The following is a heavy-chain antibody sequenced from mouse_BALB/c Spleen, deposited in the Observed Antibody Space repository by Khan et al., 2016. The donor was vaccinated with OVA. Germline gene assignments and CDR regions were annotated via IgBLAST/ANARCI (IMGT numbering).Heavy chain of an antibody. D-gene: IGHD1-1*01. Sequence: QVQLKQFGAELAKPGASVKMSCKASGYTFINYWILWVKQRPGQGLEWIGYINPSTAYTEYNQNFKDKATLTADKSSRTAYMQLSSLTSEDSAVYYCARRGLRWDFDYWGQGTTLTVSS. V-gene: IGHV1-7*01. CDR3: ARRGLRWDFDY. J-gene: IGHJ2*01. CDR1: GYTFINYW. CDR2: INPSTAYT.